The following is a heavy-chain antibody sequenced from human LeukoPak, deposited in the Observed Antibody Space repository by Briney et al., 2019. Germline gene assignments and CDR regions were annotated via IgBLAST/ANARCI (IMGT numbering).Heavy chain of an antibody. D-gene: IGHD1-26*01. CDR1: GFTFSSYG. Sequence: GGSLRLSCAASGFTFSSYGMHWVRQAPGKGREWVAVIWYDGSNKYYADSVKGRFTISRDNSKNTLYLQMSSLRAEDTAVYYCAKDRGSLGTYFDYWGQGTLVTVSS. CDR2: IWYDGSNK. V-gene: IGHV3-33*06. J-gene: IGHJ4*02. CDR3: AKDRGSLGTYFDY.